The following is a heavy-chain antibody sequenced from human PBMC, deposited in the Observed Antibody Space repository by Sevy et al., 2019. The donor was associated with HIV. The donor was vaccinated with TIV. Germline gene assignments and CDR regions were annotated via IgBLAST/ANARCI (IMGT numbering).Heavy chain of an antibody. CDR2: ISYDGSEK. Sequence: GESLKISCAASGFIFSTYGIHWVRQAPGKGLEWVAVISYDGSEKYYAASVRGRFTISRDNSKNTLYLQMNSLRVEDTAIYYCAKMQGGSYNYYGMDVWGQGTTVTVSS. J-gene: IGHJ6*02. D-gene: IGHD1-26*01. CDR3: AKMQGGSYNYYGMDV. V-gene: IGHV3-30*18. CDR1: GFIFSTYG.